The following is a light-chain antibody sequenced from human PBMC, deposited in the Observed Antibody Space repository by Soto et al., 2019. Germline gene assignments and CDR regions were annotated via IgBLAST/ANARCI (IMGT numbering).Light chain of an antibody. J-gene: IGKJ4*01. CDR1: QSVSTN. Sequence: VMTQSPAILSLSPGERATLSCRASQSVSTNVAWYQQIPGQTPRLLIYGASTRATGIPVRFSGSGSGTEFTLTISSPQPEDFATYYCQQLNKYPSTFGGGTKVDIK. CDR2: GAS. V-gene: IGKV3-15*01. CDR3: QQLNKYPST.